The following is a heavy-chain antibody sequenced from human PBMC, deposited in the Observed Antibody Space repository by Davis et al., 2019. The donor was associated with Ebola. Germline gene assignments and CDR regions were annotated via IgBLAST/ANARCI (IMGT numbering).Heavy chain of an antibody. V-gene: IGHV3-30*02. J-gene: IGHJ4*02. D-gene: IGHD2-21*02. CDR1: GFTFSGSA. CDR2: VRSHGSDD. Sequence: GGSLRLSCAASGFTFSGSAMHWVRQAPGRGLEWVAFVRSHGSDDHYADSVKGRFTISRDNSKNTLYLQMNSLRPEDTAVYYCARDSDDYCFDYWGQGTLVTVSS. CDR3: ARDSDDYCFDY.